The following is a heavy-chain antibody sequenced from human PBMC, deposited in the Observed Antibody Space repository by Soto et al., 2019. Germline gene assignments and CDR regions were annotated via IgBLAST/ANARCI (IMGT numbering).Heavy chain of an antibody. Sequence: ASVKVSCKASGYTFTSYGISWVRQAPGQGLEWMGWISAYNGNTNYAQKLQGRVTMTTDTSTSTAYMELRSLRSDDTAVYYCARRYYESSGDSTYYFDYWGQGTLVTVSS. CDR1: GYTFTSYG. CDR3: ARRYYESSGDSTYYFDY. V-gene: IGHV1-18*04. J-gene: IGHJ4*02. CDR2: ISAYNGNT. D-gene: IGHD3-22*01.